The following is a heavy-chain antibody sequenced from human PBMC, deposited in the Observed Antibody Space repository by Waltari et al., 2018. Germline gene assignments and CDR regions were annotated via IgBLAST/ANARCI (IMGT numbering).Heavy chain of an antibody. CDR2: IYSGGST. D-gene: IGHD1-26*01. J-gene: IGHJ4*02. CDR3: ARMAGATVLDY. Sequence: EVQLVETGGGLIKPGGSLRLCCAASGFTVSSNYMSWVRQAPGKGLEWVSVIYSGGSTYYADSVNGRFTISRDNSKNTLYLQMNSLRAEDTAVYYCARMAGATVLDYWGQGTLVTVSS. CDR1: GFTVSSNY. V-gene: IGHV3-53*02.